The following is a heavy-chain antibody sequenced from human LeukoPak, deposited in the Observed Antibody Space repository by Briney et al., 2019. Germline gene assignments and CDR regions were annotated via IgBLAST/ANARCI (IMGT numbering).Heavy chain of an antibody. CDR2: IKLDGSDK. V-gene: IGHV3-7*01. CDR1: GFTFSHSW. D-gene: IGHD2-15*01. J-gene: IGHJ4*02. CDR3: ARARTCGGSCYHFDY. Sequence: PGGSLRLSCAASGFTSGFTFSHSWMSWVRQAPGKGLEWVAYIKLDGSDKYYVDSVKGRFTTSRDNAKNSLYLQINSLRAEDTAVYYCARARTCGGSCYHFDYWGQGTLVTVSS.